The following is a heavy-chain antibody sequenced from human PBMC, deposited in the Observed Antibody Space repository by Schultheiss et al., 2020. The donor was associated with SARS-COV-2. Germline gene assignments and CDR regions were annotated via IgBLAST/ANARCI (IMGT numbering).Heavy chain of an antibody. V-gene: IGHV3-53*05. Sequence: GGSLRLSCAASGFTVSSNYMSWVRQAPGKGLEWVSVIYSGGSTYYADSVKGRFTTSRDPSKNTLYLHMNSLRPEDTAVYYCARDPDDVYDGSDSSLWGQGTQVTVSS. D-gene: IGHD3-22*01. CDR3: ARDPDDVYDGSDSSL. CDR2: IYSGGST. CDR1: GFTVSSNY. J-gene: IGHJ4*01.